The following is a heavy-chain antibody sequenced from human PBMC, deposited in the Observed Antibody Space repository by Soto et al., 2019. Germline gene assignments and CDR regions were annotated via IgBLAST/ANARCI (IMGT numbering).Heavy chain of an antibody. CDR3: ERSNSSCSDGFDP. Sequence: QVQLVESGGGVVQPGRSLRLSCAASGFTFSSYPMHWVRQAPGKGPEWVAVISVNGNNIHYGDFVKGGFTISRDNSKKLRYRQMSLLRVEDAAFYYLERSNSSCSDGFDPWGQGTLVTGSS. D-gene: IGHD6-13*01. CDR1: GFTFSSYP. V-gene: IGHV3-30-3*01. J-gene: IGHJ5*02. CDR2: ISVNGNNI.